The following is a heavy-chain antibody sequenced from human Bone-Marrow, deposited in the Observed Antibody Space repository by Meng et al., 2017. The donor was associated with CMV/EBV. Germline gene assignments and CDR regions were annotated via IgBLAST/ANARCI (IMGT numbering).Heavy chain of an antibody. Sequence: GESLKISCAASGFTFSDYYMTWIRQTPGKGLEWISYISSGGYLKYYADSLKGRFTISRENAKNSLYLQMNSLRAGDTAVYYCARALDSSGYPGAFDIWGQGTMVTVSS. V-gene: IGHV3-11*04. D-gene: IGHD3-22*01. CDR1: GFTFSDYY. J-gene: IGHJ3*02. CDR2: ISSGGYLK. CDR3: ARALDSSGYPGAFDI.